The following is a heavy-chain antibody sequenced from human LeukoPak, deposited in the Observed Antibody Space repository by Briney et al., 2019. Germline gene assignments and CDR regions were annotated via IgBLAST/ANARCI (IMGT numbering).Heavy chain of an antibody. CDR1: GDSISNYY. Sequence: SETLSLTCTVSGDSISNYYWTWIRHTPGKGLEWIGNLYHSGAADYNPSLKTRVTTSVDTSKDQLSLSLRSSTAADTAVYFCARLGKTYYMDVWGTGTTVTVSS. CDR3: ARLGKTYYMDV. J-gene: IGHJ6*03. CDR2: LYHSGAA. V-gene: IGHV4-59*08. D-gene: IGHD1/OR15-1a*01.